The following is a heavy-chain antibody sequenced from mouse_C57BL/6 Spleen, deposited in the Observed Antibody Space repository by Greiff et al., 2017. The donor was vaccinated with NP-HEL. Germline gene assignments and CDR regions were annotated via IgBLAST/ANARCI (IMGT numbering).Heavy chain of an antibody. V-gene: IGHV1-82*01. Sequence: VQLQESGPELVKPGASVKISCKASGYAFSSSWMNWVKQRPGKGLEWIGRIYPGDGDTNYNGKFKGKATLTADKSSSTAYMQLSSLTSEDSAVYFCARPGGYGRDYFDYWGQGTTLTVSS. CDR1: GYAFSSSW. CDR2: IYPGDGDT. D-gene: IGHD1-1*01. J-gene: IGHJ2*01. CDR3: ARPGGYGRDYFDY.